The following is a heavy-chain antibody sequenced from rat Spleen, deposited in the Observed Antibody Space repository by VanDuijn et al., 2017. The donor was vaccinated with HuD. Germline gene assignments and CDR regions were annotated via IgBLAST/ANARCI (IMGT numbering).Heavy chain of an antibody. J-gene: IGHJ2*01. Sequence: QVQLKESGPGLVQPSQTLSLTCTVSGFSLTNYHVSWIRQPPGKGLEWMGVIWTGGSTADNSVFKSRLNISRDTSKSQVFLKMNSLQTEDTAIYFCTRETIVSPYWGQGVMVTVSS. CDR1: GFSLTNYH. D-gene: IGHD1-11*01. V-gene: IGHV2-43*01. CDR3: TRETIVSPY. CDR2: IWTGGST.